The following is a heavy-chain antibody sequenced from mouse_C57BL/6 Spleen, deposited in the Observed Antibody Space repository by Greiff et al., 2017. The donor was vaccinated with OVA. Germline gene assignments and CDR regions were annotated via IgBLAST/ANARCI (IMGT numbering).Heavy chain of an antibody. V-gene: IGHV1-52*01. D-gene: IGHD2-1*01. CDR1: GYTFTSYW. CDR2: IDPSDSET. CDR3: ARGYYGYDAMDY. Sequence: QVQLQQPGAELVRPGSSVKLSCKASGYTFTSYWMHWVKQRPIQGLEWIGNIDPSDSETHYNQKFKDKATLTVDKSSSTAYMQLSSLTSEDSAVYYCARGYYGYDAMDYWGQGTSVTVSS. J-gene: IGHJ4*01.